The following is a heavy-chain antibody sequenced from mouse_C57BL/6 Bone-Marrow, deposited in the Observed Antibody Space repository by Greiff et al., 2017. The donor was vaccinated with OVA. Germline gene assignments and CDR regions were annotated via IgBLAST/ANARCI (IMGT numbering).Heavy chain of an antibody. CDR2: LPSASLIP. CDR1: GFTFSDYY. CDR3: ARAYYSNLPYAMDY. J-gene: IGHJ4*01. Sequence: EVQLQESEGGLVQPGSSMKLSCTASGFTFSDYYMAWVRQVPEQGLEFFSPLPSASLIPSSMDSLKSRFIISRDNAKNSLYLQMSSLTSEDTATYYCARAYYSNLPYAMDYWGQGTSVTVSS. V-gene: IGHV5-16*01. D-gene: IGHD2-5*01.